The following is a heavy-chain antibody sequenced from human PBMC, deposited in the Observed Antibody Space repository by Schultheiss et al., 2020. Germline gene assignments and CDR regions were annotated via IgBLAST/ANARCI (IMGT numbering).Heavy chain of an antibody. CDR1: GGSISSGGYY. D-gene: IGHD3-3*01. Sequence: LRLSCTVSGGSISSGGYYWSWIRQHPGKGLEWIGYIYYSGSTYYNPSLKSRVTISVDTSKNQFSLKLSSVTAADTAVYYCASGEAGYDFWSGYYTPHVNYGMDVWGQGTTVTVS. CDR3: ASGEAGYDFWSGYYTPHVNYGMDV. CDR2: IYYSGST. V-gene: IGHV4-31*03. J-gene: IGHJ6*02.